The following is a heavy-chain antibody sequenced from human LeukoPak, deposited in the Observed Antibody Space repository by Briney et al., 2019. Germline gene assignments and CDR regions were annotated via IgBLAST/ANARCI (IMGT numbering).Heavy chain of an antibody. Sequence: GGSLRLSCAASGFTFSSYGMHWVRQAPGKGLEWVAVISYDGSNKYYADSVKGRFTISRDNSKNTLYLQMNSLRAEDTAVYYCAKDDAGPPDYWGQGTLVTVSS. J-gene: IGHJ4*02. D-gene: IGHD6-13*01. CDR3: AKDDAGPPDY. CDR2: ISYDGSNK. CDR1: GFTFSSYG. V-gene: IGHV3-30*18.